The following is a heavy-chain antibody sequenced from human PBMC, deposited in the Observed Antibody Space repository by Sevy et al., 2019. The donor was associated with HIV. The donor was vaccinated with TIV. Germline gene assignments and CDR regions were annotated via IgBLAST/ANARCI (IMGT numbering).Heavy chain of an antibody. CDR1: GYTFTSYG. CDR3: AREGEVYAIRQGYYFDY. J-gene: IGHJ4*02. Sequence: ASVKVSCKASGYTFTSYGISWVRQAPGQGLEWMGWISAYNGNTNYAQKLQGRVTMTTDTSTSTAYMELRSLRSDDTAVYYCAREGEVYAIRQGYYFDYWAREPWSPSPQ. D-gene: IGHD2-8*01. CDR2: ISAYNGNT. V-gene: IGHV1-18*04.